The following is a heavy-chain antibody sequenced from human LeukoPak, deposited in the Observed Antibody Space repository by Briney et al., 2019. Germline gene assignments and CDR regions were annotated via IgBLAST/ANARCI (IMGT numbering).Heavy chain of an antibody. CDR1: GGSISSSSYY. CDR3: ARERLDYDFWSGSGADI. V-gene: IGHV4-39*07. D-gene: IGHD3-3*01. Sequence: SETLSLTCTVSGGSISSSSYYWGWIRQPPGKGLEWIGSIYYSGSTYYNPSLKSRVTISVDTSKNQFSLKLSSVTAADTAVYYCARERLDYDFWSGSGADIWGQGTMVTVSS. J-gene: IGHJ3*02. CDR2: IYYSGST.